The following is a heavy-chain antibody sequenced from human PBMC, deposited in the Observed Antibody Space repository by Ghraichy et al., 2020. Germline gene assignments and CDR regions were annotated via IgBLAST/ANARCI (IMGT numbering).Heavy chain of an antibody. V-gene: IGHV3-66*01. CDR1: GFTVSSNY. D-gene: IGHD3-22*01. CDR3: ARDNPSGYRPSYYYYYGMDV. CDR2: IYSGGST. J-gene: IGHJ6*02. Sequence: GGSLRLSCAASGFTVSSNYMSWVRQAPGKGLEWVSVIYSGGSTYYADSVKGRFTISRDNSKNTLYLQMNSLRAEDTAVYYCARDNPSGYRPSYYYYYGMDVWGQGTTVTVSS.